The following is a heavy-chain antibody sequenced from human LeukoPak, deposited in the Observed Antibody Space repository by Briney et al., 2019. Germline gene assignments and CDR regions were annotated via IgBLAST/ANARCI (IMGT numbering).Heavy chain of an antibody. J-gene: IGHJ1*01. CDR1: GLTFRDYY. D-gene: IGHD1-1*01. CDR3: AVEEWRRFRN. Sequence: GGSLRLSCAASGLTFRDYYMAWVRQAPGKGLECVGRIRNIADGYSTTYAASVDGRFIISGDDSENSLYLQMNSLQTEDTAVYYCAVEEWRRFRNWGRGTLVTVSS. V-gene: IGHV3-72*01. CDR2: IRNIADGYST.